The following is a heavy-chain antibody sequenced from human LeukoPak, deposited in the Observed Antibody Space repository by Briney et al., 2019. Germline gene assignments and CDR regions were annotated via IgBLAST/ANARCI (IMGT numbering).Heavy chain of an antibody. CDR3: ATPMEMATIIGFDY. Sequence: ASVKVSRKVSGYTFTDYYMHWVQQAPGKGLEWMGPVDPEDGETIYAEKFQGRVTITADTSTDTAYMELSSLRSEDTAVYYCATPMEMATIIGFDYWGQGTLVTVSS. J-gene: IGHJ4*02. D-gene: IGHD5-24*01. V-gene: IGHV1-69-2*01. CDR2: VDPEDGET. CDR1: GYTFTDYY.